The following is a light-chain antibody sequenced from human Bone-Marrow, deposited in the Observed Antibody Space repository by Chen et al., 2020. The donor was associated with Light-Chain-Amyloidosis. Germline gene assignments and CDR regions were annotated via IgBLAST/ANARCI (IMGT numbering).Light chain of an antibody. V-gene: IGLV2-23*02. CDR1: RHDVGTYDL. Sequence: HSALPPPASLYGSPGPSIPISCTGARHDVGTYDLVSWYQQHPGGAPKLIIYEVSKRPSGVSNRFSGSKSGNTASLTIAGLQAEDEADYHCCSYGGRDTFLFGGGTRLTVL. J-gene: IGLJ2*01. CDR2: EVS. CDR3: CSYGGRDTFL.